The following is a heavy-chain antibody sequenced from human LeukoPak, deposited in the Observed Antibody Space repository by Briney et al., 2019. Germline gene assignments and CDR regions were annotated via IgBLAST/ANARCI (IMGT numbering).Heavy chain of an antibody. V-gene: IGHV3-30*18. Sequence: GGSLRLSCAASGFTFSSYGMHWVRQAPGKGLEWVAVISHDGSKKYYADSVKGRFTISRDNSKNTLYLQMNSLRDEDTAVYYCAKDPYSGSFEYFQHWGQGTLVTVSS. CDR2: ISHDGSKK. CDR1: GFTFSSYG. D-gene: IGHD1-26*01. J-gene: IGHJ1*01. CDR3: AKDPYSGSFEYFQH.